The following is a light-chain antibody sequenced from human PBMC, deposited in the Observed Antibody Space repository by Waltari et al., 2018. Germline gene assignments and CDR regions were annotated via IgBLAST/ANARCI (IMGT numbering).Light chain of an antibody. CDR2: AAS. V-gene: IGKV1-39*01. Sequence: DIQMTQSPSSLSASVGDRVTITCRASQSISSYLNWYQQKPGKAPKRLIYAASSLQRGVPSRFSGSGSGTDFTLTISSLQPEDVATYYCQQSYSTPLYTFGQGTKLEIK. J-gene: IGKJ2*01. CDR1: QSISSY. CDR3: QQSYSTPLYT.